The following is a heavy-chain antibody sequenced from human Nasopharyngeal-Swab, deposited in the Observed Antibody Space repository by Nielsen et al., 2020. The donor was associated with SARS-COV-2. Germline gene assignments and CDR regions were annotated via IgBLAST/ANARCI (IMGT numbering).Heavy chain of an antibody. J-gene: IGHJ6*02. CDR3: ARAGDAYDFWSGYPDYYGMDV. CDR2: LYYSGSP. CDR1: GGSISSYY. D-gene: IGHD3-3*01. V-gene: IGHV4-59*01. Sequence: SETLSLTCTVSGGSISSYYWSWIRQPPGKGLEWIGYLYYSGSPNYNPSLKSRVTISVDTSKNQFSLKLSSVTAADTAVYYCARAGDAYDFWSGYPDYYGMDVWGQGTTVTVSS.